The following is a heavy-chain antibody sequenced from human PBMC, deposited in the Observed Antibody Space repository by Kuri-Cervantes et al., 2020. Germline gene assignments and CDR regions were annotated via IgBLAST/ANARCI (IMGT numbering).Heavy chain of an antibody. J-gene: IGHJ4*02. CDR1: GYTFTSYG. D-gene: IGHD3-10*01. CDR3: ARAPLTLWFGDPGGDY. CDR2: INCYNGNT. Sequence: ASVKVSCKASGYTFTSYGISWVRQAPEQGLEWMGWINCYNGNTNYAEKLQGRVTMTTDTSTSTAYMELRSLRSDDTAVHYCARAPLTLWFGDPGGDYWGQGTLVTVSS. V-gene: IGHV1-18*01.